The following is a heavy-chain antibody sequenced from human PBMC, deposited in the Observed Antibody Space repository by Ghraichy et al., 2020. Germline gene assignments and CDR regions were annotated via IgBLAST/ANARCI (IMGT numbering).Heavy chain of an antibody. D-gene: IGHD6-6*01. CDR2: IDWDDDK. J-gene: IGHJ4*02. V-gene: IGHV2-70*11. CDR3: AREYSSSGWFDY. CDR1: GFSLSTSGMC. Sequence: SGPTLVKPTQTLTLTRTFSGFSLSTSGMCVSWIRQPPGKALEWLARIDWDDDKYYSTSLKTRLTISKDTSKNQVVLTMTNMDPVDTATYYCAREYSSSGWFDYWGQGTLVTVSS.